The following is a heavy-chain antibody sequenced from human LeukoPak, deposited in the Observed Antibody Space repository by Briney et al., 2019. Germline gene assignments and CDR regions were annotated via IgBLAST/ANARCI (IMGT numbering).Heavy chain of an antibody. D-gene: IGHD2-8*02. Sequence: GGSLRLSCAASGFTFSSYGMHWVRQAPGKGLEWVAVISYDGSNKYYADSVKGRFTISRDNSKNTLYLQMNSLRAEDTAVYYCAKDLWSITPNAFDIWGQGTMVTVSS. CDR1: GFTFSSYG. CDR3: AKDLWSITPNAFDI. J-gene: IGHJ3*02. V-gene: IGHV3-30*18. CDR2: ISYDGSNK.